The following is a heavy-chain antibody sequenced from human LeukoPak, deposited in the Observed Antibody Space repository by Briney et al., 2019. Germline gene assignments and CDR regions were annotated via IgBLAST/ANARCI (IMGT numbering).Heavy chain of an antibody. D-gene: IGHD2-2*01. V-gene: IGHV1-2*02. CDR2: INPNSGGT. Sequence: ASVKVSCKASGYTSTSYGISWVRQAPGQGLEWMGWINPNSGGTNYAQKFQGRVTLTRDTSMSTAYMEISRLTSDDTAVYYCARDNLEASWGSPGDYWGQGTLVTVSS. J-gene: IGHJ4*02. CDR1: GYTSTSYG. CDR3: ARDNLEASWGSPGDY.